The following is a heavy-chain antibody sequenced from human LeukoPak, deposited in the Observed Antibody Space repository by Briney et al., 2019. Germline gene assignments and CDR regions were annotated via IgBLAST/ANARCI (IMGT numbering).Heavy chain of an antibody. CDR2: ISYDGSNK. J-gene: IGHJ6*02. D-gene: IGHD6-19*01. Sequence: GGSLRLSCAASGFTFSSYSMNWVRQAPGKGLEWVAVISYDGSNKYYADSVKGRFTISRDNSKNTLYLQMNSLRAEDTAVYYCAKDQAVAGTRPYYYYGMDVWGQGTTVTVSS. CDR3: AKDQAVAGTRPYYYYGMDV. CDR1: GFTFSSYS. V-gene: IGHV3-30*18.